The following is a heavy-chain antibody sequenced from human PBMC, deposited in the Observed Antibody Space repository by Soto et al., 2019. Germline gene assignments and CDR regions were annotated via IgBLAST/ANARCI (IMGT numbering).Heavy chain of an antibody. CDR1: GHTFHNYA. CDR2: ISGSGGST. D-gene: IGHD2-2*01. J-gene: IGHJ4*02. V-gene: IGHV3-23*01. Sequence: EVQLLESGGGLEQPGGSLRLSCVGSGHTFHNYAMTWVRQAPGKGLEWVSGISGSGGSTYYAASVRGRFTISRDDSKNALYWQMNGQRAEDTAVYYCAKVSRGIAVVQGALNWGQGTLGTVSS. CDR3: AKVSRGIAVVQGALN.